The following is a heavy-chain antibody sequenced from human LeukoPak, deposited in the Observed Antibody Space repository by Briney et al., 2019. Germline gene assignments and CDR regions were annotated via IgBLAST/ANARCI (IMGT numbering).Heavy chain of an antibody. CDR2: ISWNSGSI. V-gene: IGHV3-9*01. CDR3: AKSLSRYCSGGSCYLGFDY. J-gene: IGHJ4*02. D-gene: IGHD2-15*01. CDR1: GFTFDDYA. Sequence: GGSLRLSCAASGFTFDDYAMHWVRQAPGKGLEWVSGISWNSGSIGYADSVKGRFTTSRDNAKNSLYLQMNSLRAEDTALYYCAKSLSRYCSGGSCYLGFDYWGQGTLVTVSS.